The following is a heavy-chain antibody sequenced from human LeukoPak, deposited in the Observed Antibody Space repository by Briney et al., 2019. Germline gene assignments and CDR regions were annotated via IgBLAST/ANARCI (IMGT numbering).Heavy chain of an antibody. CDR3: ARNPTVNGYDY. V-gene: IGHV1-18*01. D-gene: IGHD6-25*01. Sequence: GASVKVSCKASGYTFTSFSISWVRQAPGQGLEWMGWISTYNGNTHYAQKFQGRVTVTTDTSTSTAYMELRSLRSDDTAVYYCARNPTVNGYDYWGQGTLVTVFS. CDR1: GYTFTSFS. CDR2: ISTYNGNT. J-gene: IGHJ4*02.